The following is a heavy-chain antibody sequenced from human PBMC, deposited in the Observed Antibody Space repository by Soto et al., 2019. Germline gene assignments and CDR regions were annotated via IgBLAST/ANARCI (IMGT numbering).Heavy chain of an antibody. CDR3: ATKARGIAAAGPPPSGYYYGMDV. CDR1: GGAFSSYA. V-gene: IGHV1-69*13. Sequence: SVKVSCKASGGAFSSYAISWVPQAPGQGLEWMGGIIPIFGTANYAQKFQGRVTITADESTSTAYMELSSLRSEDTAVYYCATKARGIAAAGPPPSGYYYGMDVWGQ. J-gene: IGHJ6*02. D-gene: IGHD6-13*01. CDR2: IIPIFGTA.